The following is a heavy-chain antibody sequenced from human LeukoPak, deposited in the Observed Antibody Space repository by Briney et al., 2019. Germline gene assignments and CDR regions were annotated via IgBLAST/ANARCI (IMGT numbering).Heavy chain of an antibody. CDR3: VRDADTSRGRDP. CDR1: GYTFIKYG. Sequence: ASVKVSCKASGYTFIKYGISWVRRAPGRGLEWMGWISVVDGDVDYAGDLQTRVTLTAERYTNTVYVELRSLRPDDTAEYYCVRDADTSRGRDPWGQGTLVKVSS. J-gene: IGHJ5*02. V-gene: IGHV1-18*01. D-gene: IGHD1-26*01. CDR2: ISVVDGDV.